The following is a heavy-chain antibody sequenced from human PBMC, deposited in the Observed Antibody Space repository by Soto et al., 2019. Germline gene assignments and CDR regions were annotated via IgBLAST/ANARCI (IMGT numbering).Heavy chain of an antibody. CDR1: GFTFSRCA. V-gene: IGHV3-23*01. J-gene: IGHJ3*01. Sequence: EVQVLESGGGFEQPGGSRRLYCAAFGFTFSRCAMTWVRQAPGRGLEWVSSITSGGGTSYADSVKGRFTISRDNSKNTLYLEMTGLRAEDTAIYFCTRDPNGDYVGAFDFWGQGIMVTVSS. CDR3: TRDPNGDYVGAFDF. CDR2: ITSGGGT. D-gene: IGHD4-17*01.